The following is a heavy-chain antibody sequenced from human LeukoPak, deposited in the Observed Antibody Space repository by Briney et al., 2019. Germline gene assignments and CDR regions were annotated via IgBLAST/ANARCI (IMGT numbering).Heavy chain of an antibody. CDR1: GYTFTSYD. V-gene: IGHV1-8*03. D-gene: IGHD3-3*01. Sequence: ASVKVSCKASGYTFTSYDINWVRQATGQGLEWMGWMNPNSGNTGYAQKFQGRVTITRNTSISTAYMELSSLRSEDTAVYYCARRLDDFWSGYSSEYYFDYWGQGTLVTVSS. CDR2: MNPNSGNT. CDR3: ARRLDDFWSGYSSEYYFDY. J-gene: IGHJ4*02.